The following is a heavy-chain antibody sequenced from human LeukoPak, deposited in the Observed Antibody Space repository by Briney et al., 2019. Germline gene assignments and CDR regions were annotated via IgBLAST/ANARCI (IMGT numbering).Heavy chain of an antibody. CDR3: ARHHEYRSGWYSSFDY. Sequence: SETLSLTCTVSGGSISSSSYYWGWIRQPPGKGLEWIGSIFYSGSTYYNPSLKIRVTISVDTSKNQFSLKLSSVTAADTAVYYCARHHEYRSGWYSSFDYWGQGTLVTVSS. J-gene: IGHJ4*02. CDR2: IFYSGST. V-gene: IGHV4-39*01. D-gene: IGHD6-19*01. CDR1: GGSISSSSYY.